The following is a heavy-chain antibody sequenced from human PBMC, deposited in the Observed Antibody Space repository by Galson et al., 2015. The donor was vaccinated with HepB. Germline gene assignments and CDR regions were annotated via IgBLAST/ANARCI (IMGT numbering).Heavy chain of an antibody. J-gene: IGHJ4*02. D-gene: IGHD2-15*01. Sequence: SLRLSCAASGFTLSSYWMNWVRQAPGKGLEWVANIKGDGTEKNYVDSVKGRFTISRDNAKNSMYLQMNSLRAEDTAVYYCAAVVVGASPGGDYWGQGTLVTVSS. CDR1: GFTLSSYW. V-gene: IGHV3-7*01. CDR3: AAVVVGASPGGDY. CDR2: IKGDGTEK.